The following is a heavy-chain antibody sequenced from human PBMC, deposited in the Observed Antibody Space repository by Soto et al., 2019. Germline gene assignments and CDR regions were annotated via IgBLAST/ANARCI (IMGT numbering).Heavy chain of an antibody. CDR3: ASQPAAGQEDWFDP. CDR2: ISGSGGST. Sequence: XGSLRLCFAASGFAFNNYVMSWVRQSPGKGLEWVSVISGSGGSTYYADSVKGRFTISRDNSKNTLYLQMNSLRAEDTAVYYCASQPAAGQEDWFDPWGQGTLVTVSS. J-gene: IGHJ5*02. CDR1: GFAFNNYV. V-gene: IGHV3-23*01. D-gene: IGHD6-13*01.